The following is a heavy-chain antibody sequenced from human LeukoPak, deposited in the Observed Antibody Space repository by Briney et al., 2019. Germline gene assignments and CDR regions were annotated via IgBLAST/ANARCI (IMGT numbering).Heavy chain of an antibody. D-gene: IGHD3-10*01. J-gene: IGHJ4*02. CDR2: INHSGST. CDR3: AATMVQGVMEFDY. V-gene: IGHV4-34*01. CDR1: GGSFSGYY. Sequence: SETLSLTCAVYGGSFSGYYWSWIRQPPGKGLERIGEINHSGSTNYNPSLKSRVTISVDTSKNQFSLKLSSVTAADTAVYYCAATMVQGVMEFDYWGQGTLVTVSS.